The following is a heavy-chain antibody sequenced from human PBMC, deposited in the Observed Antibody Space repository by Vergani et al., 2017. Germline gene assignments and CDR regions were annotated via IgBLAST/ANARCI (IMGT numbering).Heavy chain of an antibody. CDR3: ARAQYYCDSSGYRTYAFDI. Sequence: QVQLVQSGAEVKKPGSSVKVSCKASGGTFSSYAISWVRQAPGQGLEWMGGIIPIFGTANYAQKFQGRVTITADESTSTAYMELSSLRSEDTAVYYCARAQYYCDSSGYRTYAFDIWGQGTMVTVSS. CDR1: GGTFSSYA. V-gene: IGHV1-69*01. D-gene: IGHD3-22*01. J-gene: IGHJ3*02. CDR2: IIPIFGTA.